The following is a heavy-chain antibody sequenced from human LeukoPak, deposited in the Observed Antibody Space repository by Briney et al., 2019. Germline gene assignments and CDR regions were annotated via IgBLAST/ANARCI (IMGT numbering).Heavy chain of an antibody. V-gene: IGHV4-34*01. CDR3: ARAGTEAMTTPAYPVFYYFYLDV. D-gene: IGHD4-11*01. Sequence: SETLSLTCAVNGDSFTAYSWNWIRQSPGKGLEWIGEISHSGRTHYNPSLASRVTFSLDTPKTQFSLELKSVTAADTAVYYCARAGTEAMTTPAYPVFYYFYLDVWGTGTTVTVS. J-gene: IGHJ6*03. CDR1: GDSFTAYS. CDR2: ISHSGRT.